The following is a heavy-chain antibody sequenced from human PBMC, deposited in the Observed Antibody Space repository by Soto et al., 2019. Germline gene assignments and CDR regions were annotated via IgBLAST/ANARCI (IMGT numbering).Heavy chain of an antibody. J-gene: IGHJ6*03. CDR2: IYHSGST. Sequence: QVQLQESGPGLVKPSGTLSLTCAVSSGSISSSNWWSWVRQPPGKGLEWIGEIYHSGSTNYNPSLKSRVTISVDKSKNQCSLKLSSVTAADTAVYYCRAYCSGGSCYHGGDYYYYYYMDVWGKGTTVTVSS. V-gene: IGHV4-4*02. CDR3: RAYCSGGSCYHGGDYYYYYYMDV. CDR1: SGSISSSNW. D-gene: IGHD2-15*01.